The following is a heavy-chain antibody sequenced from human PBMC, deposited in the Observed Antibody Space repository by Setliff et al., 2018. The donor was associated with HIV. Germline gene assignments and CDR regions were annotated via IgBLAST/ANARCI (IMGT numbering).Heavy chain of an antibody. CDR3: ARADAYGDYDC. D-gene: IGHD4-17*01. Sequence: SVKVSCKASGGTFSSYAISWVRQAPGQGLEWMGGIIPIFGAANYAQKFQGRVTITADESTSTAYMDLSRLRSDDTAVYYCARADAYGDYDCWGQGTLVTVSS. V-gene: IGHV1-69*13. CDR2: IIPIFGAA. CDR1: GGTFSSYA. J-gene: IGHJ4*02.